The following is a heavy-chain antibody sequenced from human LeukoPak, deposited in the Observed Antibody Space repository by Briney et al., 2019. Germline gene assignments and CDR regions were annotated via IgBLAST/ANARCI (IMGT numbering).Heavy chain of an antibody. CDR2: ISHDGII. D-gene: IGHD5-24*01. CDR1: GFNFSSYV. V-gene: IGHV3-74*01. Sequence: AGGSLILSCETAGFNFSSYVMHWVRRTPGKGLVWVSRISHDGIISYADSVKGRFTISRDNAKNTLILQMNSLRVEDTAVYYCARDWVYKIDYWGRGTLVTVSS. J-gene: IGHJ4*02. CDR3: ARDWVYKIDY.